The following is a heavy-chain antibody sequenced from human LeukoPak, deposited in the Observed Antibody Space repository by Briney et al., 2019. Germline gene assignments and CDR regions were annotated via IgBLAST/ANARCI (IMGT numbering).Heavy chain of an antibody. CDR2: IRSKANSYAT. Sequence: GGSLRLSCAASGFTFSGSAMHWVRQASRKGLEWVGRIRSKANSYATAYAASVKGRFTISKDDSKNTAYLQMNSLKTEDTAVYYCTSRYSSSWSQFDYWGQGTLVTVSS. J-gene: IGHJ4*02. CDR1: GFTFSGSA. CDR3: TSRYSSSWSQFDY. D-gene: IGHD6-13*01. V-gene: IGHV3-73*01.